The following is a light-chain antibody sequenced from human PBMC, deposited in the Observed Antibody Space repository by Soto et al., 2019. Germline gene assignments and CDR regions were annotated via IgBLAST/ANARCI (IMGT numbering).Light chain of an antibody. J-gene: IGLJ1*01. CDR1: TTDIGNYNY. CDR3: NSYTNSGSFV. CDR2: EVS. V-gene: IGLV2-14*01. Sequence: QSALTQPASVSGSLGQSITISCTGTTTDIGNYNYVSWYQQSPGKAPKLLIYEVSNRPSGVSSRFSGSKSGNTASLTISGLRADDEADYYCNSYTNSGSFVFGTGTKLTV.